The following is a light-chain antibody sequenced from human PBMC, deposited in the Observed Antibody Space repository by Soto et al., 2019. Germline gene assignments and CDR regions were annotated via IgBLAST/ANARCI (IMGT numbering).Light chain of an antibody. Sequence: QSALTQPPSASGSPGQSVTISCTGTSSDVGGYNYVSWYQQHPGKAPKLMIYEVSKRPSGVPDRFSGSKSGNTASLTVSGLQAEDEADYYCSSYAGSNNFEVFGGGTKLTFL. CDR3: SSYAGSNNFEV. CDR2: EVS. CDR1: SSDVGGYNY. V-gene: IGLV2-8*01. J-gene: IGLJ3*02.